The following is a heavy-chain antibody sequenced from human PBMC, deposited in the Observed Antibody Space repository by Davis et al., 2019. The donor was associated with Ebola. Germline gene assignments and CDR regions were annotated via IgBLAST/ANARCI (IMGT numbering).Heavy chain of an antibody. J-gene: IGHJ4*02. Sequence: GESLKIPCAASGLTFNGYSMNWVRQAPGKGLEWVSSISSSSTYIYYADPVKGRFTISRDNANNSLYLQMDSLRAEDTAVYYCAREPIMIPTRRDFDYWGQGSLVTVSS. CDR2: ISSSSTYI. CDR1: GLTFNGYS. V-gene: IGHV3-21*01. D-gene: IGHD3-16*01. CDR3: AREPIMIPTRRDFDY.